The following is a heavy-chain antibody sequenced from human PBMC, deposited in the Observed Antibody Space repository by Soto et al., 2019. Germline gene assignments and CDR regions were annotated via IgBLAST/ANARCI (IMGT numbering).Heavy chain of an antibody. CDR3: ARELRYCSSTSCYRGLNWFDP. D-gene: IGHD2-2*01. Sequence: SETLSLTCAVYGGSFSGYYWSWIRQPPGKGLEWIGEINHSGSTNYNPSLKSRVTISADTSKNQFSLKLSSVTAADSAVYYCARELRYCSSTSCYRGLNWFDPWGQGTLVTVSS. CDR2: INHSGST. CDR1: GGSFSGYY. J-gene: IGHJ5*02. V-gene: IGHV4-34*01.